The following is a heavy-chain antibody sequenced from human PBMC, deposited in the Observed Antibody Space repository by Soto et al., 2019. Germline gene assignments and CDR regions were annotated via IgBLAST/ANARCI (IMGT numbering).Heavy chain of an antibody. CDR2: IKRKTDGGTT. D-gene: IGHD3-3*01. J-gene: IGHJ6*01. V-gene: IGHV3-15*07. CDR3: TTDTTATIVGVVIHYCRDV. CDR1: GFTFSNAW. Sequence: EVQLVESGGGLVKPGGSLRLSCAASGFTFSNAWMNWVRQAPGKGLEWVGRIKRKTDGGTTDYAAPVKGRFTISRDDSKNTRYLQMNSLKTEDTAVYYCTTDTTATIVGVVIHYCRDVWGQGTTVTVSS.